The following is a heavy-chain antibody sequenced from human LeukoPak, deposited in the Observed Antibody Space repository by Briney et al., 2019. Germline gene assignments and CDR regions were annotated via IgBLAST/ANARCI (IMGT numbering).Heavy chain of an antibody. J-gene: IGHJ5*02. V-gene: IGHV1-2*02. CDR2: INPNSGGT. CDR3: ARVLVVRGLINWFDP. CDR1: GYTFTSYY. Sequence: GASVKVSCKTSGYTFTSYYLNWVRQAPGQGLEWMGRINPNSGGTDSGQNFQGRVTMTRDTSITTAYMDLSGLRSDDTAVYYCARVLVVRGLINWFDPWGQGTLVTVSS. D-gene: IGHD3-10*01.